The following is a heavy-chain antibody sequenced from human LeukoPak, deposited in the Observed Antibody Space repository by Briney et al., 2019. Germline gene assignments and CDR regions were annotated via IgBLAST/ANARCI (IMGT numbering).Heavy chain of an antibody. CDR2: IYYSGST. Sequence: PSETLSLTCTVSGGSISSYYWSWIRQPPGKGLEWIGYIYYSGSTNYNPSLKSRVTISVDTSKNQFSLKLSSVTAADTAVYYCARDGGAYNSSWHSFDKIKSNWFDPWGQGTLVTVSS. J-gene: IGHJ5*02. CDR1: GGSISSYY. CDR3: ARDGGAYNSSWHSFDKIKSNWFDP. V-gene: IGHV4-59*12. D-gene: IGHD6-13*01.